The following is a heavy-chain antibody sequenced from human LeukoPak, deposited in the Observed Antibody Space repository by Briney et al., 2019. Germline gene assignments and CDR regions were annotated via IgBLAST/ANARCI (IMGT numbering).Heavy chain of an antibody. CDR2: IYTSGST. D-gene: IGHD3-10*01. Sequence: PSETLSLTCTVSGGSISSGSYYWSWIRQPAGKGLEWIGRIYTSGSTNYNPSLKSRVTISVDTSKNQFSLKLSSVTAADTAVYYCAVRVSGSGSYDAGDDAFDIWGQGTMVTVSS. CDR3: AVRVSGSGSYDAGDDAFDI. CDR1: GGSISSGSYY. V-gene: IGHV4-61*02. J-gene: IGHJ3*02.